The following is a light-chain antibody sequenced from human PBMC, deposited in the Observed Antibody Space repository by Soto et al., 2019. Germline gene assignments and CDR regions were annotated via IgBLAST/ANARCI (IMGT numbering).Light chain of an antibody. CDR1: NSNIGSNT. CDR2: SIN. J-gene: IGLJ1*01. V-gene: IGLV1-44*01. CDR3: AAWDDSLNGYV. Sequence: QSVLTQPPSASGPPGQRVTISCSGSNSNIGSNTVNWYQQLPGTAPKLLIYSINHRPSGVPDRFSGSKSGTSASLAISGLQSEDEDDYYCAAWDDSLNGYVFGTGTKVTVL.